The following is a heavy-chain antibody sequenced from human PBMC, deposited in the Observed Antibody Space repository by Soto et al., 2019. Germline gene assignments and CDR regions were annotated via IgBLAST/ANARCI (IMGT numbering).Heavy chain of an antibody. D-gene: IGHD2-15*01. Sequence: EVQLVESGGGLVQPGGSLRLSCAAPGFIFSTYWIHWVRQPPGKGLVWVSRINSDGSRTGYADSVKGRFTISRDNTRNTLYLQMNSLRAEDTAVYYCAGAPTGSHGGDWFDPWGQGTLVTVSS. CDR3: AGAPTGSHGGDWFDP. V-gene: IGHV3-74*01. J-gene: IGHJ5*02. CDR2: INSDGSRT. CDR1: GFIFSTYW.